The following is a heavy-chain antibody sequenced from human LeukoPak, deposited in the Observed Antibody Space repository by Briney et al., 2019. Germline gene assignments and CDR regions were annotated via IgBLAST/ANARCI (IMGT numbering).Heavy chain of an antibody. Sequence: PSETLSLTCAVYGGSFSGYYWSWIRQPPGKGLEWIGEINHSGSTNYNPSLTSLKSRVTISVDTSKNQFSLKLSSVTAADTAVYYCARGLYDSSGYYYFDYWGQGTLVTVSS. D-gene: IGHD3-22*01. CDR3: ARGLYDSSGYYYFDY. CDR2: INHSGST. V-gene: IGHV4-34*01. J-gene: IGHJ4*02. CDR1: GGSFSGYY.